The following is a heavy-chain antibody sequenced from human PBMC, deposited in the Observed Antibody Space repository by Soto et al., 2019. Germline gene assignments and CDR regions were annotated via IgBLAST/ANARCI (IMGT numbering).Heavy chain of an antibody. CDR3: VASLAASGLNWLDP. Sequence: SETLSLTCIVSGGSISEKYWNWVRQPPGKGLEWIGLIFANGHTDYNPSLKSRVTMSVDASKNQFSLRLTSMTAADTAVYYCVASLAASGLNWLDPWGRGTLVTAPQ. D-gene: IGHD6-13*01. CDR2: IFANGHT. J-gene: IGHJ5*02. V-gene: IGHV4-4*07. CDR1: GGSISEKY.